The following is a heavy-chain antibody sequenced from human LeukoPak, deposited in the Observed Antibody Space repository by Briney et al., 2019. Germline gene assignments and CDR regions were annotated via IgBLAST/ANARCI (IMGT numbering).Heavy chain of an antibody. V-gene: IGHV1-69*13. D-gene: IGHD6-19*01. CDR1: GGTFSSYA. CDR2: IIPIFGTA. J-gene: IGHJ4*02. Sequence: SVKVPCKASGGTFSSYAISWVRQAPGQGLEWLGGIIPIFGTANYAQKFQGRVTITADESTSTAYMELSSLRSEDTAVYYCAREEPGSSGLPGYWGQGTLVTVSS. CDR3: AREEPGSSGLPGY.